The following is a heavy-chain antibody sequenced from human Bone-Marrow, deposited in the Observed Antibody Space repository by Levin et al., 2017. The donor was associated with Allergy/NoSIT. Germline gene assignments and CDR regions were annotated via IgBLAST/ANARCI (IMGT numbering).Heavy chain of an antibody. CDR3: TTDLGFLEWLLNYYYYGMDV. D-gene: IGHD3-3*01. CDR2: IKSKTDGGTT. CDR1: GFTFSNAW. V-gene: IGHV3-15*01. J-gene: IGHJ6*02. Sequence: PGGSLRLSCAASGFTFSNAWMSWVRQAPGKGLEWVGRIKSKTDGGTTDYAAPVKGRFTISRDDSKNTLYLQMNSLKTEDTAVYYCTTDLGFLEWLLNYYYYGMDVWGQGTTVTVSS.